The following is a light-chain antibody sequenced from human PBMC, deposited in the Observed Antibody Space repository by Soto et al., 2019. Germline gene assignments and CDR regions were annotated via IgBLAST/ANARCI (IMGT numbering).Light chain of an antibody. Sequence: EVVLTVSPDSLSLSPGETATVSCRASQSVRSSFLAWYQQKPGQAPRLLIYGASNRATDVPDRFSGGGSGTDFSLTISRLEPQDFAVYFCHHYDISPSTFGQGTRL. CDR1: QSVRSSF. V-gene: IGKV3-20*01. CDR2: GAS. J-gene: IGKJ2*01. CDR3: HHYDISPST.